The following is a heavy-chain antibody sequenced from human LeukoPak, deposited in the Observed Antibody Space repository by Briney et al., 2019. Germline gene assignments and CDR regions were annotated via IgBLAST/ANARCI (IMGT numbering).Heavy chain of an antibody. D-gene: IGHD3-3*01. J-gene: IGHJ6*02. CDR3: ALTPFDYYYYGMDV. V-gene: IGHV3-66*01. CDR2: IYSGGST. CDR1: GFTVSSNY. Sequence: GGSLRLSCAASGFTVSSNYMSWVRQAPGKGLEWVSVIYSGGSTYYTDSVKGRFTISRDNSKNTLYLQMNSLRAEDTAVYYCALTPFDYYYYGMDVWGQGTTVTVSS.